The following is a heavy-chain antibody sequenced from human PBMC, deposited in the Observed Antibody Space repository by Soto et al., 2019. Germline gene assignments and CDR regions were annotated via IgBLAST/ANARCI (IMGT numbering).Heavy chain of an antibody. D-gene: IGHD3-22*01. V-gene: IGHV4-59*01. J-gene: IGHJ6*02. CDR1: GGSISGFY. Sequence: SETLSLTCSVSGGSISGFYWNWIRQPPGKALEWIGYIYNGRSATYNPSLKSRVAISVDTSKFQFSLKLSSVTAADTAVYYCARAYDSNHRGYYYYYYALDVWGQGTTVTVSS. CDR3: ARAYDSNHRGYYYYYYALDV. CDR2: IYNGRSA.